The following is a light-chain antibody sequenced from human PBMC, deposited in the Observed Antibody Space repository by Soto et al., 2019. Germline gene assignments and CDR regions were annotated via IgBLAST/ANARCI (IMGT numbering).Light chain of an antibody. CDR3: QQYGRT. CDR1: QSISSNY. V-gene: IGKV3-20*01. Sequence: EIVLTQSPGTLSLSPGERATHSCRASQSISSNYLAWYQQKPGQAPRLLIYGASSRATGIPDRFSGSGSGTDFTLSISRLEPEDFAVYYCQQYGRTFGPGTKVDI. J-gene: IGKJ3*01. CDR2: GAS.